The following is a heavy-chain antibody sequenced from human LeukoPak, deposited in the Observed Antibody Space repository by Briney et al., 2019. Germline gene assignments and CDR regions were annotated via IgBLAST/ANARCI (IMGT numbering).Heavy chain of an antibody. CDR2: INHSGST. CDR3: ARGGAAAGLGWVWDNYYYYYMDV. J-gene: IGHJ6*03. Sequence: SETLSLTCTVSGGSISSISYYWGWIRKPPGKGLEWIGEINHSGSTNYNPSLKSRVTISVDTSKNQFSLKLSSVTAADTAVYYCARGGAAAGLGWVWDNYYYYYMDVWGKGTTVTVSS. CDR1: GGSISSISYY. V-gene: IGHV4-39*07. D-gene: IGHD6-13*01.